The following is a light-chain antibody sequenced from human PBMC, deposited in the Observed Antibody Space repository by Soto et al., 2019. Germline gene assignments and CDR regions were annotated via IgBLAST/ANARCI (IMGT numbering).Light chain of an antibody. Sequence: ETVLTQSPGTLSLSPGERATLSCRASQSVSSTYLVWYQQKPGQAPRLLISGVSTRATGIPDRFSGSGSGTDFTLTISRLEPEDVAVYSGQQYAPSPAITFGQGTRVDIK. CDR3: QQYAPSPAIT. J-gene: IGKJ5*01. CDR1: QSVSSTY. CDR2: GVS. V-gene: IGKV3-20*01.